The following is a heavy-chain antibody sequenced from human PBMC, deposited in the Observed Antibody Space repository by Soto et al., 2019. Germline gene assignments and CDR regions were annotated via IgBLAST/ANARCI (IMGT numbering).Heavy chain of an antibody. CDR1: GDTFTDYY. CDR2: VNPSGGHT. Sequence: QVQLVQSGAEVKKPGASVKVSCKASGDTFTDYYIHWVRQAPGQGLEWMGTVNPSGGHTTYAQHFPGRMTMTRDTSTSTPYMELTSLTSEDTAVYYCARVGHVVVVTAALDYWGQGTLVTVSS. J-gene: IGHJ4*02. V-gene: IGHV1-46*01. D-gene: IGHD2-21*02. CDR3: ARVGHVVVVTAALDY.